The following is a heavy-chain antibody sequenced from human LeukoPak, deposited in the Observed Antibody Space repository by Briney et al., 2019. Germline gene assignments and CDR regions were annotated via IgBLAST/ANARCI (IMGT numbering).Heavy chain of an antibody. CDR3: ARARLQYLTD. Sequence: GASVKVSCKASGGAFNTYAIGWVRQAPGQGLEWMGWISAYNGNTNYAQRFQGRVTMTRDTSISTAYMELSRLRSDDTAVYYCARARLQYLTDWGQGTLVTVSS. CDR2: ISAYNGNT. CDR1: GGAFNTYA. V-gene: IGHV1-18*01. D-gene: IGHD4-11*01. J-gene: IGHJ4*02.